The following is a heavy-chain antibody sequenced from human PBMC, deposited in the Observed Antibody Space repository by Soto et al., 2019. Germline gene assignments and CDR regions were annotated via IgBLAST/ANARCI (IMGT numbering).Heavy chain of an antibody. CDR3: ARTIVVVVPDNFDH. D-gene: IGHD3-22*01. Sequence: GVCRGLSCAACVFTIGDYWMSGVRQAPGKGLEWVANIKQDGSEKYYVDSVKGRFTISRDSAKNSLYLQMNSLRGEDTAVYYCARTIVVVVPDNFDHWGQGTLVTVSS. J-gene: IGHJ4*02. CDR2: IKQDGSEK. V-gene: IGHV3-7*01. CDR1: VFTIGDYW.